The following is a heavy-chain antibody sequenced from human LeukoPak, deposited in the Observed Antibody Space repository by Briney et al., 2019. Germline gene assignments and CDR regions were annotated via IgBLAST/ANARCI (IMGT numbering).Heavy chain of an antibody. J-gene: IGHJ5*02. CDR2: IYPGDSDT. V-gene: IGHV5-51*01. CDR1: GYSFTGYW. CDR3: ARLYYGSGSYLHWFDP. Sequence: GESLKISCKGSGYSFTGYWIGWVRQMPGKGLEWMGIIYPGDSDTRYSPSFQGQVTISADKSISTAYLQWSSLKASDTAMYYCARLYYGSGSYLHWFDPWGQGTLVTVSS. D-gene: IGHD3-10*01.